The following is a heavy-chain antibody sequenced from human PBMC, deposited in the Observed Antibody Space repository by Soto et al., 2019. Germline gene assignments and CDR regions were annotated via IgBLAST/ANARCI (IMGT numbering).Heavy chain of an antibody. Sequence: TLFLTCPVSGGSISSGGYYWSWIRQHPGKGLEWIGYIYYSGSTYYNPSLKSRVTISVDTSKNQFSLKLSSVTAADTAVYYCARSYDSSGYYCLDYWGQGTLVTVYS. CDR2: IYYSGST. CDR3: ARSYDSSGYYCLDY. D-gene: IGHD3-22*01. J-gene: IGHJ4*02. V-gene: IGHV4-31*03. CDR1: GGSISSGGYY.